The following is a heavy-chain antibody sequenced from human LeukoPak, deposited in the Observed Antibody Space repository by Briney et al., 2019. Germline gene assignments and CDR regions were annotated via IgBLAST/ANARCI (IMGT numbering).Heavy chain of an antibody. CDR1: SGSVTSGRYY. CDR3: ARAPNHYADSFDY. J-gene: IGHJ4*02. Sequence: PSEALSLTCTVSSGSVTSGRYYWSWIRQPPGKGLEWIGYIYYSGSTNYNPSLESRVTISIDASKNQFSLKLSSVTAADTAVYYCARAPNHYADSFDYWGQGTLVTVSS. D-gene: IGHD4-17*01. CDR2: IYYSGST. V-gene: IGHV4-61*01.